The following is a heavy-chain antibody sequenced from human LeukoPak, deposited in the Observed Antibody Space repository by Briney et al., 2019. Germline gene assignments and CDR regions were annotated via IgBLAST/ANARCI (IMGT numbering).Heavy chain of an antibody. D-gene: IGHD2-2*01. J-gene: IGHJ6*03. Sequence: GGPLRLSCAASGFTFSSYSMNWVRQAPGKGLEWVSYISSSSSTIYYADSVKGRFTISRDNAKNSLYLQMNSLRAEDTAVYYCARDLVVPASYYMDVWGKGTTVTVSS. CDR1: GFTFSSYS. V-gene: IGHV3-48*01. CDR3: ARDLVVPASYYMDV. CDR2: ISSSSSTI.